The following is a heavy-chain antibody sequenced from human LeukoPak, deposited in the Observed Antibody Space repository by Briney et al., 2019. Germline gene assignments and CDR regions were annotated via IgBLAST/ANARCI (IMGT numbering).Heavy chain of an antibody. J-gene: IGHJ3*02. CDR3: ARFVVVTAIAGYAFDI. CDR1: GGSIRSSSYY. D-gene: IGHD2-21*02. CDR2: IYYSGST. V-gene: IGHV4-39*01. Sequence: SETLSLTCTVSGGSIRSSSYYWGWIRQPPGKGLEWIGSIYYSGSTYYNPSLKSRVTISVDTSKKQFSLKLSSVTAADTAVYYCARFVVVTAIAGYAFDIWGQGTMVTVSS.